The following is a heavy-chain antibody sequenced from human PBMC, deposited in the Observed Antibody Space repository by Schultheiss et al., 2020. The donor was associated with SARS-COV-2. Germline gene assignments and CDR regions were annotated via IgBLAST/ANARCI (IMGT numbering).Heavy chain of an antibody. V-gene: IGHV3-11*04. J-gene: IGHJ4*02. CDR1: GFTFSDTF. Sequence: GGSLRLSCVASGFTFSDTFMTWIRQSPAKGLEWLSYISSSSSTIYYADSVKGRFTISRDNAKNSLYLQMNSLRDEDTAVYYCARGAAGTKYYDRSPPDYWGQGTLVTVSS. CDR3: ARGAAGTKYYDRSPPDY. D-gene: IGHD3-16*01. CDR2: ISSSSSTI.